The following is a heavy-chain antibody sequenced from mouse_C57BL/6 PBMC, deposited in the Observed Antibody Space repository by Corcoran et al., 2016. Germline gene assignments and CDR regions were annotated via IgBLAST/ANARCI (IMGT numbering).Heavy chain of an antibody. CDR1: GYTFTDYY. D-gene: IGHD2-4*01. J-gene: IGHJ2*01. Sequence: EVQLQQSGPELVKPGASVKISCKASGYTFTDYYMNWVEQSHGKSLEWIGDINPNNGGTSYNQKFKGKATLTVDKSSSTAYMELRSLTSEDSAVYYCARDEDYIRILDYWGQGTTLTVSS. CDR3: ARDEDYIRILDY. CDR2: INPNNGGT. V-gene: IGHV1-26*01.